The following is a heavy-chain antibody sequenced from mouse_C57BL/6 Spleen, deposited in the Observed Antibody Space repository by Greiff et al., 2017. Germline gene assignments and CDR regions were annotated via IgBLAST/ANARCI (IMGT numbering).Heavy chain of an antibody. V-gene: IGHV1-50*01. CDR3: ARHQGAMDY. Sequence: QVQLQQPGAELVKPGASVKLSCKASGYTFTSYWMQWVKQRPGQGLEWIGEIDPSDSYTNYNQKFKGKATLTVDTSSSTAYMQLSSLTSEDSAVYYCARHQGAMDYWGQGTSVTVSS. CDR1: GYTFTSYW. J-gene: IGHJ4*01. CDR2: IDPSDSYT.